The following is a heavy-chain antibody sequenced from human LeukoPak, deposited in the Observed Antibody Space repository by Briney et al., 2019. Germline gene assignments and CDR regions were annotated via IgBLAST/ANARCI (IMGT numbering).Heavy chain of an antibody. D-gene: IGHD4-23*01. CDR3: AREPPSAGGNSRWFDP. V-gene: IGHV4-39*07. CDR2: IYYSGST. J-gene: IGHJ5*02. Sequence: SETLSLTCTVAGGSISSSSYYWGWIRQPPGKGLEWIGSIYYSGSTYYNPSLKSRVTISVDTSKNQFSLKLSSVTAADTAVYYCAREPPSAGGNSRWFDPWGQGTLVTVSS. CDR1: GGSISSSSYY.